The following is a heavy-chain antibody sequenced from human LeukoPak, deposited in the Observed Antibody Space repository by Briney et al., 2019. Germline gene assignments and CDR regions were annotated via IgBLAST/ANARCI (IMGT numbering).Heavy chain of an antibody. CDR3: ARAIGGQFDWTPPIDY. V-gene: IGHV3-48*03. D-gene: IGHD3-9*01. CDR2: ISSSGSTK. J-gene: IGHJ4*02. CDR1: GFTFSNYE. Sequence: HPGGSLRLSCAASGFTFSNYEMNWVRQGPGKGLEWVSYISSSGSTKYYPDSVKGRFTISRDNAKNSLYLQMNSLRAEDTAVYYCARAIGGQFDWTPPIDYWGQGTLVTVSS.